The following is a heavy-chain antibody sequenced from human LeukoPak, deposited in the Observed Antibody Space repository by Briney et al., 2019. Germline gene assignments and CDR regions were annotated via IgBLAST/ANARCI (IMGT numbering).Heavy chain of an antibody. CDR2: TRSKANSYAT. V-gene: IGHV3-73*01. CDR1: GFTFSGSA. J-gene: IGHJ4*02. D-gene: IGHD5-18*01. CDR3: TRDADTAMVTDDFDY. Sequence: GGSLRLSCAASGFTFSGSAMHWVRQASGKGLEWVGRTRSKANSYATAYAASVKGRFTISRDDSKNTAYLQMNSLKTEDTAVYYCTRDADTAMVTDDFDYWGQGTLVTVSS.